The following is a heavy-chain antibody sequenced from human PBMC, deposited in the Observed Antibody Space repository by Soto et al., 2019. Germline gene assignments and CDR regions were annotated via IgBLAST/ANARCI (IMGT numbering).Heavy chain of an antibody. CDR3: ARPITIFGVGGGDY. CDR2: ISSSSSTI. V-gene: IGHV3-48*02. CDR1: GFTFSSYS. J-gene: IGHJ4*02. D-gene: IGHD3-3*01. Sequence: EVQLVESGGGLVQPGGSLRLSCAASGFTFSSYSMNWVRQAPGKGLEWVSYISSSSSTIYYADSVKGRFTISRDNAKNSLYLQMNSLRDEDTDVYYCARPITIFGVGGGDYWGQGTLVTVSS.